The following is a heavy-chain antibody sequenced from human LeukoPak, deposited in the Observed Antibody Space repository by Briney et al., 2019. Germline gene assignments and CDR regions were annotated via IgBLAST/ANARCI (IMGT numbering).Heavy chain of an antibody. J-gene: IGHJ4*02. CDR2: INPNSGGT. Sequence: ASVKVSCKASGYTFTGYYMHWVRQAPGQGLEWMGWINPNSGGTNYAQKFQGRVTMTRDTSISTAYMELSRLRSDDTAVYYCARDSSTVAMARWGVFDYWGQGTLVTVSS. CDR1: GYTFTGYY. D-gene: IGHD5-12*01. V-gene: IGHV1-2*02. CDR3: ARDSSTVAMARWGVFDY.